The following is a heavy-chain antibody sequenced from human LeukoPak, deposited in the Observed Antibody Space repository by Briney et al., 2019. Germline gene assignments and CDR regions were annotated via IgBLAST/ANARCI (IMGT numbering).Heavy chain of an antibody. CDR3: ARNYYGSGSYYVFDS. D-gene: IGHD3-10*01. CDR2: TYYDSQWYN. V-gene: IGHV6-1*01. Sequence: SQTLSLTCVISGDSVSSNSAAWNRIRQSPSRGLEWLGRTYYDSQWYNDYAVSVKSRITINPDTSKNQFSLQLNSVTPEDTAVYYCARNYYGSGSYYVFDSWGQGTLVTVSS. CDR1: GDSVSSNSAA. J-gene: IGHJ4*02.